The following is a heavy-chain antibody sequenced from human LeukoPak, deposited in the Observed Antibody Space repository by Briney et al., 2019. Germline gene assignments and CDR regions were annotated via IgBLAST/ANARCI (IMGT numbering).Heavy chain of an antibody. CDR3: ARGVVPPYYMDV. V-gene: IGHV3-11*04. D-gene: IGHD2-2*01. CDR2: ISSSSITI. J-gene: IGHJ6*03. Sequence: LSLTCAVYGGSFSGYYWSWIRQPPGKGLEWVSYISSSSITIYYADSVKGRFTISGDNAKNSLYLQMNSLRAEDTAVYYCARGVVPPYYMDVWGKGTTVTVSS. CDR1: GGSFSGYY.